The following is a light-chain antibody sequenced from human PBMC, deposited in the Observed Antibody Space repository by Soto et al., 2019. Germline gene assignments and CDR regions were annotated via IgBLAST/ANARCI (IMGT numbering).Light chain of an antibody. J-gene: IGKJ1*01. Sequence: DIQMTQSPSSLSASVGDRVTITCRASQSINTYLNWYQQKPGEAPKVVIHGASSLQTGVPSRFSGSGSGTEFTLTINSLQPEDFATYYCQQSYSTPDFGQGTRVEVK. V-gene: IGKV1-39*01. CDR1: QSINTY. CDR3: QQSYSTPD. CDR2: GAS.